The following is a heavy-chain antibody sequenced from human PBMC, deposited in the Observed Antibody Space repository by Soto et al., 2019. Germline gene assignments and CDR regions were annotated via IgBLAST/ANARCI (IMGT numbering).Heavy chain of an antibody. V-gene: IGHV3-48*03. CDR1: GFTFSSYE. CDR2: ISSSGSTI. Sequence: VGSLRLSCAASGFTFSSYEMNWVRQAPGKGLEWVSYISSSGSTIYYADSVKGRFTISRDNAKNSLYLQMNSLRAEDTAVYYCARDYLDGMDVWGQGTTVTVSS. J-gene: IGHJ6*02. CDR3: ARDYLDGMDV. D-gene: IGHD2-21*01.